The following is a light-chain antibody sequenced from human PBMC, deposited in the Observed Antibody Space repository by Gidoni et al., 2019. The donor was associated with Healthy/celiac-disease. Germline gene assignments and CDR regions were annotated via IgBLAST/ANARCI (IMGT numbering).Light chain of an antibody. CDR3: QQYNNWPPKT. V-gene: IGKV3-15*01. CDR1: QRVSSD. Sequence: EIAMTQSTATRSVSPGERANLSCRACQRVSSDLAWYQQKPGHAPRLLIYGASTRATVIPAMFSGSGSGTGFTLTIISLQSEYFAVYCCQQYNNWPPKTFXQXTKVEI. J-gene: IGKJ1*01. CDR2: GAS.